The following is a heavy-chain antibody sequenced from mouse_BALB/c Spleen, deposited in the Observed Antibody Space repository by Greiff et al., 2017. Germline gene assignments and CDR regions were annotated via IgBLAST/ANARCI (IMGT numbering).Heavy chain of an antibody. V-gene: IGHV1-7*01. CDR3: ARRDYGSSYVGYWYFDV. Sequence: QVQLQQSGAELAKPGASVKMSCKASGYTFTSYWMHWVKQRPGQGLEWIGYINPSTGYTEYNQKFKDKATLTADKSSSTAYMQLSSLTSEDSAVYYCARRDYGSSYVGYWYFDVWGAGTTVTVSS. CDR2: INPSTGYT. CDR1: GYTFTSYW. D-gene: IGHD1-1*01. J-gene: IGHJ1*01.